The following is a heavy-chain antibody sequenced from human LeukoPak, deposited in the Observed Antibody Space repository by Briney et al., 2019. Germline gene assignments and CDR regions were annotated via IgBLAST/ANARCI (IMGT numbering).Heavy chain of an antibody. J-gene: IGHJ4*02. CDR3: ARDLSAAFDF. D-gene: IGHD6-25*01. CDR1: GFPFSSYG. CDR2: LVYDARS. Sequence: GGSLRLSCAASGFPFSSYGMHWVRQAPGKGLEWVARLVYDARSDYANSVKGRFSISRNDSKNTLFLDMSNLRVEDTALYYCARDLSAAFDFWGQGVLVTVSS. V-gene: IGHV3-33*01.